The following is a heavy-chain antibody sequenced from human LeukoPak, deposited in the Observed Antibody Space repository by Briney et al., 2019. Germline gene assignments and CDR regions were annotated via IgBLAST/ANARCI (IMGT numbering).Heavy chain of an antibody. Sequence: SSVKVSCKASGGTFSSYTISWVRQAPGQGLEWMGRIIPILGIANYAQKFQGRVTITADKSTSTAYMELSSLSSEDTAVYYCAREGYSGSPGYFDYWGQGTLVTVSS. CDR1: GGTFSSYT. CDR2: IIPILGIA. CDR3: AREGYSGSPGYFDY. D-gene: IGHD1-26*01. J-gene: IGHJ4*02. V-gene: IGHV1-69*04.